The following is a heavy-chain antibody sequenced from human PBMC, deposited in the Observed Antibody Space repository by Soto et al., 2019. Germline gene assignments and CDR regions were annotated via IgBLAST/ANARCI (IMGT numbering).Heavy chain of an antibody. CDR2: IYYSGST. J-gene: IGHJ4*02. Sequence: SETLSLTCTVSGGSISSSSYYWGWIRQPPGKGLEWIGSIYYSGSTYYNPSLKSRVTISVDTSKNQFSLKLSSVTAADTAVYYCARGDVLRYFDWLLDSHYFDYWGQGTLVTVSS. CDR1: GGSISSSSYY. D-gene: IGHD3-9*01. CDR3: ARGDVLRYFDWLLDSHYFDY. V-gene: IGHV4-39*01.